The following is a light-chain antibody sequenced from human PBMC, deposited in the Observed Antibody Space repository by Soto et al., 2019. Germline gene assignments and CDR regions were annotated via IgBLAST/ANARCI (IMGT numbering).Light chain of an antibody. CDR1: SNYVGGYNY. CDR3: SSYTSRSTYV. Sequence: ALTQPASLSGAPGQSITISCTGTSNYVGGYNYVSWYQQHPGKAPKVMIYDVSNRPSGVSNRFSGSKSGNTASLSISGLQAEDEADYYCSSYTSRSTYVFGTGTKVTVL. V-gene: IGLV2-14*01. CDR2: DVS. J-gene: IGLJ1*01.